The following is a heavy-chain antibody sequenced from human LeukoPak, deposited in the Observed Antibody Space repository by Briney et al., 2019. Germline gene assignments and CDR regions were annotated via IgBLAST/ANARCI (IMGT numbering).Heavy chain of an antibody. CDR1: GYSFTNYY. J-gene: IGHJ4*02. CDR3: ARVRDGNTVDFDY. Sequence: ASVKVSCKASGYSFTNYYLHWVRQAPGQGFEWMGIINPGGGSTTYAQKFQGRVTMTRDTSTSTVYMELSSLRSEDTAVYYCARVRDGNTVDFDYWGQGTLVTVSS. D-gene: IGHD5-24*01. CDR2: INPGGGST. V-gene: IGHV1-46*01.